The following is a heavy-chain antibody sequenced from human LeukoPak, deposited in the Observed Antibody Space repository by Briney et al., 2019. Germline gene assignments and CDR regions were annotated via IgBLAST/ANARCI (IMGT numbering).Heavy chain of an antibody. Sequence: SETLSLTCTVSGGSVSSGNYYWNWIRQPPGKGLEWIGYIYYSGSTNYNPSLKSRVTISVDTSKNQFSLKLSSVTAADTAVYYCARGVGRYAGVDYWGQGTLVTVSS. CDR2: IYYSGST. CDR3: ARGVGRYAGVDY. V-gene: IGHV4-61*01. D-gene: IGHD6-19*01. J-gene: IGHJ4*02. CDR1: GGSVSSGNYY.